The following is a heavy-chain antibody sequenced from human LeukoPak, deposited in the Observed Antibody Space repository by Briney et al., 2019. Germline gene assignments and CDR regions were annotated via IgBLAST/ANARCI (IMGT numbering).Heavy chain of an antibody. CDR3: ASPRRGSRVMDV. CDR2: ISSSGSTI. CDR1: GFTFSDYY. D-gene: IGHD3-10*01. Sequence: TGGSLRLSCAASGFTFSDYYMSWIRQAPGKGLEWVSYISSSGSTIYYADSVKGRFTISRDNAKNSLYLQMNSLRAEDTAVYYCASPRRGSRVMDVWGQGTTVTVSS. J-gene: IGHJ6*02. V-gene: IGHV3-11*01.